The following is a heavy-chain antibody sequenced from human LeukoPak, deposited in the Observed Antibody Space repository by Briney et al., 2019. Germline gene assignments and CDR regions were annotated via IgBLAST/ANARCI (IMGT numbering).Heavy chain of an antibody. D-gene: IGHD2-15*01. V-gene: IGHV4-59*01. J-gene: IGHJ1*01. CDR1: GGSISSYY. CDR2: IYYSGST. Sequence: SETLSLTCTVSGGSISSYYWNWIRQPPGKGLEWIGYIYYSGSTNYNPSLKSRVTISVDTSKNQFSLKLSSVTAADTAVYYCAREGEDCSGGSCYTSEYFQHWGQGTLVTVSS. CDR3: AREGEDCSGGSCYTSEYFQH.